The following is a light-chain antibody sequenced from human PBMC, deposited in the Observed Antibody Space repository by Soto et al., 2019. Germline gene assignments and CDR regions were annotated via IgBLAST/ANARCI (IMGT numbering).Light chain of an antibody. CDR2: DAS. CDR3: QHRGNCPPLSS. J-gene: IGKJ3*01. CDR1: QSVNNN. V-gene: IGKV3-11*01. Sequence: EIVLTQSPATLSLSRGERATLSCRASQSVNNNLVWYQQKPGQAPRLLIYDASNKATGITARFTCSVPGTVFALTISSLEPEDFAVYYGQHRGNCPPLSSFGPRTKVDIK.